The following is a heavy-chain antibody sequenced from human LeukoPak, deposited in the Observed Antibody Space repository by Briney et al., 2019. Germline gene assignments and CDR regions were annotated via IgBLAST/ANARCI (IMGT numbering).Heavy chain of an antibody. V-gene: IGHV3-74*01. D-gene: IGHD3-10*01. Sequence: GGSLRLSCAASGFTFSSYWMHWVRQAPGKGLVWVSRINSDGSSTSYADSVKGRFTISRDNAKNTLYLQMNSLRAEDTAVYYCARDFGGSGSYYNVYYYHGMDVWGKGTTVTVSS. CDR3: ARDFGGSGSYYNVYYYHGMDV. CDR1: GFTFSSYW. J-gene: IGHJ6*04. CDR2: INSDGSST.